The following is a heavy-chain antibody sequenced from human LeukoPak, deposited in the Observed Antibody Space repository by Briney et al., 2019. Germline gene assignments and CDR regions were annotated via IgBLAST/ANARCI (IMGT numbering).Heavy chain of an antibody. CDR2: TSGSSSYI. J-gene: IGHJ4*02. D-gene: IGHD3-10*01. V-gene: IGHV3-21*01. Sequence: GGSLRLSCAASGFTFSSYAMSWVRQAPGKGLEWVSSTSGSSSYIYYADSVKGRFTISRDNAKNSLFLQMDSLRAEDTAVYFCARAFGTMVRGVVREYYFDCWGQGTLVTVSS. CDR3: ARAFGTMVRGVVREYYFDC. CDR1: GFTFSSYA.